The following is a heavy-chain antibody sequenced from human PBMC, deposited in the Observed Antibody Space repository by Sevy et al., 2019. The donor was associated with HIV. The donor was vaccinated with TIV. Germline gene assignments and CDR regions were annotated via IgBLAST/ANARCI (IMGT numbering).Heavy chain of an antibody. CDR3: ARDRGEILSSAFNY. V-gene: IGHV3-30*04. CDR2: ISHDGRNNK. J-gene: IGHJ4*02. CDR1: GFTFSEYG. D-gene: IGHD3-10*01. Sequence: GGSLRLSCAASGFTFSEYGMHWVRQAPGKGLEWVAVISHDGRNNKYNADSVKGRFTISRDNSKNTLYLQMNSLRAEDTAIYYCARDRGEILSSAFNYWGQGTLVTVSP.